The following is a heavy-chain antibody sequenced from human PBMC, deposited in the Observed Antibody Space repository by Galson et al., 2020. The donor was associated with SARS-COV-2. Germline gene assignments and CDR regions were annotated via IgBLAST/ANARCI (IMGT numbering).Heavy chain of an antibody. Sequence: ASVKVSCKASGYTFSSYAVHWVRQDPGQRLEWMGWINAGNGNTKYSQKFQGRVTITRDTSASTAYMELSSLRSEDTAVYYCARADLYTVVLGYWGQGTLVTVSS. CDR3: ARADLYTVVLGY. D-gene: IGHD2-21*01. V-gene: IGHV1-3*01. J-gene: IGHJ4*02. CDR2: INAGNGNT. CDR1: GYTFSSYA.